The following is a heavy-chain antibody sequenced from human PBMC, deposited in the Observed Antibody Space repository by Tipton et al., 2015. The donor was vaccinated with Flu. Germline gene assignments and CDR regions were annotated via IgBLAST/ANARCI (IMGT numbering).Heavy chain of an antibody. CDR1: GFAFSSHA. J-gene: IGHJ4*02. Sequence: SLRLSCAASGFAFSSHAMSWARQAPGKGLEWKSAISLSGGTIYYADSGRGRFTISRDNSKNTLYLQMDSLRAEDTAVYYCSHEGYSAYYDYCGQGTLVTVSS. CDR2: ISLSGGTI. CDR3: SHEGYSAYYDY. V-gene: IGHV3-23*01. D-gene: IGHD3-22*01.